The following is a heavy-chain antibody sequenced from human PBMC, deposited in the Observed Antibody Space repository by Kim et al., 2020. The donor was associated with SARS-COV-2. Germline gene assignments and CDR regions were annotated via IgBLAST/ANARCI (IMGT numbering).Heavy chain of an antibody. V-gene: IGHV3-74*01. CDR2: INSDGIST. Sequence: GGSLRLSCAASGFTFSSYWMHWVRQAPGKGLVWVSRINSDGISTSYADSVKGRFTISRDNATNTLYMQMNRLRAEDTAVYYCARGHWLGWYGLYYLSKWGARTLVTVSS. J-gene: IGHJ4*02. D-gene: IGHD6-19*01. CDR1: GFTFSSYW. CDR3: ARGHWLGWYGLYYLSK.